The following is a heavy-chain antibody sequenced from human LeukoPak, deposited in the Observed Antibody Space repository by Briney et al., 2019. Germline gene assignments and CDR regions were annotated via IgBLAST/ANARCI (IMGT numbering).Heavy chain of an antibody. CDR1: GFTFSSYG. Sequence: GGSLRLSCAASGFTFSSYGMHWVRQAPGKGLEWVAVIWYDGGNKYYADSVKGRFTISRDNSKNTLYLQMNSLRAEDTAVYYCAKDLSGGSQYHFDYWGQGTLVTVSS. J-gene: IGHJ4*02. CDR3: AKDLSGGSQYHFDY. V-gene: IGHV3-33*06. D-gene: IGHD2-15*01. CDR2: IWYDGGNK.